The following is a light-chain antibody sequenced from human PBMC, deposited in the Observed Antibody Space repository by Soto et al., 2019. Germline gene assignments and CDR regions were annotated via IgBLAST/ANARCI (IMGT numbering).Light chain of an antibody. CDR2: GAV. J-gene: IGKJ2*01. Sequence: EIVMTQSPVTLSVSPGERATLSCRASQSVGGDLAWYQQIPGQAPRLLIYGAVTRATGVAARFSDGGSGTEFPHTVSSIQSEDPAIYYGRQYYAWPKTFGQGTKLEI. CDR3: RQYYAWPKT. V-gene: IGKV3-15*01. CDR1: QSVGGD.